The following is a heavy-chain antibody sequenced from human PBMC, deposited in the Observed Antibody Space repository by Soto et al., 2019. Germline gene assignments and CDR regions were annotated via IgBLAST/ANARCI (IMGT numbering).Heavy chain of an antibody. CDR1: GFTFSDYY. D-gene: IGHD2-2*01. J-gene: IGHJ4*02. Sequence: LRLSCAASGFTFSDYYMSWIRQAPGKGLEWVSYISSSSSYTNYADSVKGRFTISRDNAKNSLYLQMNSLRAEDTAVYYCARGKYLFDYWGQGTLVTVSS. V-gene: IGHV3-11*06. CDR3: ARGKYLFDY. CDR2: ISSSSSYT.